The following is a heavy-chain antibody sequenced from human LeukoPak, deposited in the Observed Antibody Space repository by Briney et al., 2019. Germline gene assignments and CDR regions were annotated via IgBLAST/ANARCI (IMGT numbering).Heavy chain of an antibody. Sequence: PSETLSLTCTVSGGSISSYYWSRIRQPPGKGLEWIGYIYYSGSTNYNPSLESRVTISVDTSKNQFSLKLSSVTAADTAVYYCARKSYGQAFDIWGQGTMVTVSS. D-gene: IGHD5-18*01. V-gene: IGHV4-59*01. CDR2: IYYSGST. CDR1: GGSISSYY. CDR3: ARKSYGQAFDI. J-gene: IGHJ3*02.